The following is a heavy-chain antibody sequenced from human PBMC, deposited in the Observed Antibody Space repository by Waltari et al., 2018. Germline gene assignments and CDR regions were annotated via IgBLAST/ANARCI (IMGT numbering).Heavy chain of an antibody. D-gene: IGHD3-3*01. CDR2: INPNSGGT. V-gene: IGHV1-2*02. J-gene: IGHJ4*02. CDR3: ARLGITIFGVVNDY. CDR1: VHPFTASY. Sequence: VHLGRSGPEWRKPGAPVKVSCKVSVHPFTASYMPWVRRPPGQGLEWMGWINPNSGGTNYAQKFQGRVTMTRDTSISTAYMELSRLRSDDTAVYYCARLGITIFGVVNDYWGQGTLVTVSS.